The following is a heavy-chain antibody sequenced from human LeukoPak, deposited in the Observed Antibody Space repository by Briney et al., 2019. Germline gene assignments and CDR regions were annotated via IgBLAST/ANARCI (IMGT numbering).Heavy chain of an antibody. V-gene: IGHV3-7*03. J-gene: IGHJ6*04. D-gene: IGHD2-2*01. CDR2: IKQDGSEK. CDR1: GFTFNDYW. Sequence: GGSLRLSCAASGFTFNDYWMTWVRQAPGKGLEWVAHIKQDGSEKYYVDSLKGRFTISRDNAKNSLSLQMNSPRAEDTAVYYCVRDCSSASLSSGCYYAMDVWGKGTTVTVSS. CDR3: VRDCSSASLSSGCYYAMDV.